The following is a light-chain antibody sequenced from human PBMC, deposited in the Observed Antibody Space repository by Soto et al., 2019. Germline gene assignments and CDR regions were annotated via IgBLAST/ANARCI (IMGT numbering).Light chain of an antibody. V-gene: IGKV3-15*01. CDR3: QQYNNWTQA. J-gene: IGKJ1*01. CDR2: GAS. CDR1: QSVSSN. Sequence: EVVMTQSPATLSVSPGERATLSCRASQSVSSNLAWYQQKPGQAPRLLIYGASTRATGIPARFSGSGSGTEFTLTISSLKHEDFAVYYCQQYNNWTQAFGQGTKVDIK.